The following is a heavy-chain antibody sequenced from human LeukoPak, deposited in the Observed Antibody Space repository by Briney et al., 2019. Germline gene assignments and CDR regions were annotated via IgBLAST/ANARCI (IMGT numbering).Heavy chain of an antibody. CDR3: ARLGTNYYDSSGYFDY. Sequence: PSETLSLTCTVSGGSISSSSYYWGWIRQPPEKGLEWIGSIYYSGSTYYNPSLKSRVTISVDTSKNQFSLKLSSVTAADTAVYYCARLGTNYYDSSGYFDYWGQGTLVTVSS. D-gene: IGHD3-22*01. V-gene: IGHV4-39*01. CDR2: IYYSGST. CDR1: GGSISSSSYY. J-gene: IGHJ4*02.